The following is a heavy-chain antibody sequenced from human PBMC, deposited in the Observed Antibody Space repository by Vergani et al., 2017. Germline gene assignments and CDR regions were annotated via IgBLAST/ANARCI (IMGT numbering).Heavy chain of an antibody. CDR2: IWYDGSNK. J-gene: IGHJ4*02. CDR3: ARASRYSSSWYGIGVYFDY. D-gene: IGHD6-13*01. CDR1: GFTFSSYG. Sequence: QVQLVESGGGVVQPGRSLRLSCAASGFTFSSYGMHWVRQAPGKGLEWVAVIWYDGSNKYYADSVKGRFTISRDTSKNTLYLQMNSLRAEDTAVYYCARASRYSSSWYGIGVYFDYWGQGTLVTVSS. V-gene: IGHV3-33*01.